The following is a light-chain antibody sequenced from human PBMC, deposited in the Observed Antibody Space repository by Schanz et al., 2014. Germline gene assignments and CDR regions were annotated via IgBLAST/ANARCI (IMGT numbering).Light chain of an antibody. J-gene: IGLJ2*01. CDR2: EVS. CDR3: FSYAGSNNLA. CDR1: SSDVGGYNF. V-gene: IGLV2-8*01. Sequence: QSALTQPPSASGSPGQSVTISCTGTSSDVGGYNFVSWYQQHPGKVPKLLIFEVSQRPSGVPDRFSGSKSGITASLTVSGLQAEDEADYYCFSYAGSNNLAFGGGTKVTVL.